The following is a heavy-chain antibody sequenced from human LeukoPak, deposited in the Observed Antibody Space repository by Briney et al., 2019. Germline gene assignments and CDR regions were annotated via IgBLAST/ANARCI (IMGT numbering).Heavy chain of an antibody. Sequence: ASVKVSCKAAGYTFTSYAMHWVRQAPGQRLEWMGWINAGNGNTKYSQKFQGRVTITRDTSASTAYMELSSLRSEDTAVYYCARGAGIAAAGLRYNWFDPWGQGTLVTVSS. CDR1: GYTFTSYA. V-gene: IGHV1-3*01. CDR3: ARGAGIAAAGLRYNWFDP. J-gene: IGHJ5*02. D-gene: IGHD6-13*01. CDR2: INAGNGNT.